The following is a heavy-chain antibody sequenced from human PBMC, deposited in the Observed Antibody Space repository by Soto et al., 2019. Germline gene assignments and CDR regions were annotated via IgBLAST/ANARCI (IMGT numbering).Heavy chain of an antibody. CDR2: TYYRSKWYN. Sequence: PSQTLSLTCAISGDSVSSNSAAWNWIRQSPSRGLEWLGRTYYRSKWYNDYAVSVKSRITINPDKSKNQFSLQLNSVTPEDTAVYYCARAGITGTPIRFYYYGMDVWGQGTTVTVSS. CDR3: ARAGITGTPIRFYYYGMDV. D-gene: IGHD1-7*01. V-gene: IGHV6-1*01. CDR1: GDSVSSNSAA. J-gene: IGHJ6*02.